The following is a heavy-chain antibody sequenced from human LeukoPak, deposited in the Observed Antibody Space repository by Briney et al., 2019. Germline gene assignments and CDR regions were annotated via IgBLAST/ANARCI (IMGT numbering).Heavy chain of an antibody. CDR1: GGSFSGYY. CDR3: ARSPREGIQLWSFDY. CDR2: IYYSGST. V-gene: IGHV4-59*01. Sequence: PSETLSLTCAVYGGSFSGYYWSWIRQPPGKGLEWIGYIYYSGSTNYNPSLKSRVTISLDTSKNQFSLKLSSVTAADTAVYYCARSPREGIQLWSFDYWGQGTLVTVSS. J-gene: IGHJ4*02. D-gene: IGHD5-18*01.